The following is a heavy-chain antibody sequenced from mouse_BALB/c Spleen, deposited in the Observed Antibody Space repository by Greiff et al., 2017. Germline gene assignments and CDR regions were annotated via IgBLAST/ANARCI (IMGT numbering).Heavy chain of an antibody. V-gene: IGHV1-69*02. CDR3: TRDYGAY. Sequence: QVQLQQSGAELVRPGASVKLSCKASGYTFTSYWINWVKQRPGQGLEWIGNIYPSDSYTNYNQKFKDKATLTVDKSSSTAYMQLSSPTSEDSAVYYCTRDYGAYWGQGTLVTVSA. CDR2: IYPSDSYT. D-gene: IGHD1-1*02. J-gene: IGHJ3*01. CDR1: GYTFTSYW.